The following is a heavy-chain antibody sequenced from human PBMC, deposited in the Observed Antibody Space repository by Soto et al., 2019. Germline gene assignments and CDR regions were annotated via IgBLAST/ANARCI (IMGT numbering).Heavy chain of an antibody. V-gene: IGHV4-31*01. J-gene: IGHJ4*02. D-gene: IGHD5-12*01. CDR1: GDPVSSGSYY. Sequence: QVQLQESGPGLVQPSQTLSLTCSVSGDPVSSGSYYWTWVRQHPVKGLEWIGYIYHTGSTYYNPSLQSPLIMSIDTSKDRFALHPFSVSAADTAVYFCSANLGTTHYFDFWGQGSLVAVSS. CDR3: SANLGTTHYFDF. CDR2: IYHTGST.